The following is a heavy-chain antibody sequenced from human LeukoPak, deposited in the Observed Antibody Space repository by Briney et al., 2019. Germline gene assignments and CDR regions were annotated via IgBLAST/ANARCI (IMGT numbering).Heavy chain of an antibody. CDR1: GFTVSNYY. CDR3: ARGAGWNFYEY. D-gene: IGHD6-19*01. J-gene: IGHJ4*01. Sequence: GGSLRLSCAASGFTVSNYYMNWVRQAPGKGLEWVSVFYVGGPTYYAVSVQGRFTISRDNSKNTVHLQMNSLRAEDTAVYYCARGAGWNFYEYWGHGTLVTVSS. CDR2: FYVGGPT. V-gene: IGHV3-53*05.